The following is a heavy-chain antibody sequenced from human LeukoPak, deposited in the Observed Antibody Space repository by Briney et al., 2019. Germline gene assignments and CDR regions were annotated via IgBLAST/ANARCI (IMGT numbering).Heavy chain of an antibody. V-gene: IGHV4-30-2*01. J-gene: IGHJ6*02. Sequence: SQTLSLTCAVSGGSISSGGYSWSWIRQPPGKGLEWIGYIYHSGSTYYNPSLKSRVTISVDRSKNQFSLKLSSVTAADTAVYYSARGILGIAAAGILGMDVWGQGTTVTVSS. CDR3: ARGILGIAAAGILGMDV. D-gene: IGHD6-13*01. CDR1: GGSISSGGYS. CDR2: IYHSGST.